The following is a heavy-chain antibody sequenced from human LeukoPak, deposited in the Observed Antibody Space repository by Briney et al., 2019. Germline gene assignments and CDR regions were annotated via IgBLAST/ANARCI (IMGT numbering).Heavy chain of an antibody. D-gene: IGHD3-9*01. J-gene: IGHJ5*02. CDR1: GFTFSSYE. CDR3: AKDGAVEWRVLTGYIWFDP. CDR2: ISSSGSTI. Sequence: QPGGSLRLSCAASGFTFSSYEMNWVRQAPGKGLEWVSYISSSGSTIYYADSVKGRFTISRDNSKNTLYLQMNSLRAEDTAVYYCAKDGAVEWRVLTGYIWFDPWGQGTLVTVSS. V-gene: IGHV3-48*03.